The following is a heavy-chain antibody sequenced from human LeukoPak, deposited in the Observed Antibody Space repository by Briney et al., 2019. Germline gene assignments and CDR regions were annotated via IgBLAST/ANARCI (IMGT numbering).Heavy chain of an antibody. CDR2: ISGSGGST. V-gene: IGHV3-23*01. Sequence: GGSLRLSCAASGFTFSSYAMGWVRQAPGKGLEWVSAISGSGGSTYYADSVKGRFTISRDNSKNTLYLQMNSLRAEDTAVYHCAKVVGYSYGFLDYWGQGTLVTVSS. CDR1: GFTFSSYA. D-gene: IGHD5-18*01. CDR3: AKVVGYSYGFLDY. J-gene: IGHJ4*02.